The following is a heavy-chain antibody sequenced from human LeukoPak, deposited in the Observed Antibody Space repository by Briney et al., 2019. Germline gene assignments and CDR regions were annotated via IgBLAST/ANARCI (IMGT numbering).Heavy chain of an antibody. CDR2: ISASGTIT. J-gene: IGHJ6*03. CDR1: GFTFSSYW. Sequence: GGSLRLSCAASGFTFSSYWMTWVRQAPGKGLEWISYISASGTITHYADSVEGRFTISRDNAKNSLYLQMNSLRAEDTAVYYCARVTSGITGGTYYYYYMDVWGKGTTVTVSS. V-gene: IGHV3-48*03. CDR3: ARVTSGITGGTYYYYYMDV. D-gene: IGHD6-13*01.